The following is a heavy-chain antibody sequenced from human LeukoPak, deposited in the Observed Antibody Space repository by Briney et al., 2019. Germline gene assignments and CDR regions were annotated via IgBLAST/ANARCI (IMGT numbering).Heavy chain of an antibody. J-gene: IGHJ4*02. V-gene: IGHV3-30*02. D-gene: IGHD3-3*01. CDR1: GFTFSSYG. CDR2: IRYDGSNK. CDR3: AKDYDFWSGYFDY. Sequence: PGGSLRLSCAASGFTFSSYGMHWVRQAPGKGLEWVAFIRYDGSNKYYADSVKGRFTISRDNSKNTLYLQMNSLRAEDTAVYYCAKDYDFWSGYFDYRGQGTLVTVSS.